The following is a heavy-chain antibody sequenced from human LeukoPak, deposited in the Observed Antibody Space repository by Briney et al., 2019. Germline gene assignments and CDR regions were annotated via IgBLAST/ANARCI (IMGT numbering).Heavy chain of an antibody. CDR2: IIPILGIA. D-gene: IGHD2-15*01. Sequence: GASVKVSCKASGGTFSSYAISWVRQAPGQGLEWMGRIIPILGIANYAQKFQGRVTITADKSTSTAYMELSSLRSEDTAVYYCARGGLVVAFGFDNWFDPWGQGTLVTVSS. J-gene: IGHJ5*02. CDR3: ARGGLVVAFGFDNWFDP. CDR1: GGTFSSYA. V-gene: IGHV1-69*04.